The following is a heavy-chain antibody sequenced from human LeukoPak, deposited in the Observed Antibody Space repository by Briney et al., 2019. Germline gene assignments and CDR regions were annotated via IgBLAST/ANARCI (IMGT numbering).Heavy chain of an antibody. D-gene: IGHD3-9*01. V-gene: IGHV3-33*01. CDR3: ARDLGGGILTGLDY. CDR1: GLTFSSYG. CDR2: IWYDGSNK. J-gene: IGHJ4*02. Sequence: GGSLRPSCAAPGLTFSSYGMHWVRQAPGKGLEWVPVIWYDGSNKYYADSVKGRFTISRDNSKNTLYLQMNSLRAEDTAVYYCARDLGGGILTGLDYWGQGTLVTVSS.